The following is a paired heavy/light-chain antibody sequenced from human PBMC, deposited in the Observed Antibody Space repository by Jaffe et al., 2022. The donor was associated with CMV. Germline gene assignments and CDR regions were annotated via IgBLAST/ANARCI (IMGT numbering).Light chain of an antibody. Sequence: EIVLTQSPATLSLSPGERATLSCRASQSVSSYLAWYQQKPGQAPRLLIYDASNRATGIPARFSGSGSGTDFTLTISSLEPEDFAVYYCQQRSNWPPFFGPGTKVDIK. CDR2: DAS. CDR3: QQRSNWPPF. CDR1: QSVSSY. J-gene: IGKJ3*01. V-gene: IGKV3-11*01.
Heavy chain of an antibody. J-gene: IGHJ5*02. CDR1: GFTFDDYT. CDR2: ISWDGGST. Sequence: EVQLVESGGVVVQPGGSLRLSCAASGFTFDDYTMHWVRQAPGKGLEWVSLISWDGGSTYYADSVKGRFTISRDNSKNSLYLQMNSLRTEDTALYYCAKEYCTNGVCHHNWFDPWGQGTLVTVSS. CDR3: AKEYCTNGVCHHNWFDP. D-gene: IGHD2-8*01. V-gene: IGHV3-43*01.